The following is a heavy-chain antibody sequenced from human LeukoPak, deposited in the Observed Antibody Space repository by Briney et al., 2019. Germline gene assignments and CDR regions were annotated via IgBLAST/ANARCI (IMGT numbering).Heavy chain of an antibody. CDR1: GDSISNYY. CDR3: ARYNSGWSYFDY. CDR2: IFYSGST. Sequence: PAETLSLTCTVSGDSISNYYWSWIRQPPGKGLDWIGYIFYSGSTNYNPSLKSRVTTSVDTSKSQFSLKLSSVTAADTAIYYCARYNSGWSYFDYWGQGTLVTVSS. J-gene: IGHJ4*02. V-gene: IGHV4-59*01. D-gene: IGHD6-19*01.